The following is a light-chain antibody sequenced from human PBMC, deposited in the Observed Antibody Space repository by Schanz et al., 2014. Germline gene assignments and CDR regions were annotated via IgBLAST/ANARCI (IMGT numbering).Light chain of an antibody. J-gene: IGLJ2*01. CDR1: SSDVGGYNY. V-gene: IGLV2-8*01. CDR2: EVS. CDR3: TSYTSSSTLVV. Sequence: QSALTQPPSASGSPGQSVTITCTGTSSDVGGYNYVSWYQQHPGNAPKLLIYEVSQRPSEIPDRFSGSKSGNTASLTISGLQAEDEADYYCTSYTSSSTLVVFGGGTKLTVL.